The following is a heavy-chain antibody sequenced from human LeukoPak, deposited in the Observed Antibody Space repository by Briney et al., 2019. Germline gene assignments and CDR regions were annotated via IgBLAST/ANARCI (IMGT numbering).Heavy chain of an antibody. V-gene: IGHV1-18*01. Sequence: GASVKVSCKASGYTFTSYGISWVRQAPGPGLEWMGWISAYNGNTNYAQKLQGRVTMTTDTSTSTAYMELRSLRSDDTAVYYCARVPAYYDFWSGYYRTRDYYYYYMDVWGKGTTVTVSS. CDR1: GYTFTSYG. D-gene: IGHD3-3*01. CDR2: ISAYNGNT. J-gene: IGHJ6*03. CDR3: ARVPAYYDFWSGYYRTRDYYYYYMDV.